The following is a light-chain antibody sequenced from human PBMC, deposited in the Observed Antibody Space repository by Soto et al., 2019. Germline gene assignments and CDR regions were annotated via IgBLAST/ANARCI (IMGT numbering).Light chain of an antibody. Sequence: EIVLTQSPVTLSLSPGERATLSCRASQSVSSIYLAWYQQKPGQAPSLLIYATSSRATGIPDRFSGSGSGTDFSLTISRLEPEDFAVYYCQQYGSSPITFGQVTRLEIK. V-gene: IGKV3-20*01. J-gene: IGKJ5*01. CDR2: ATS. CDR3: QQYGSSPIT. CDR1: QSVSSIY.